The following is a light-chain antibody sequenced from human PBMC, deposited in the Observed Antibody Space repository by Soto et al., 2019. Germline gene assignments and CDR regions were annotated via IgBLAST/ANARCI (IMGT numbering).Light chain of an antibody. V-gene: IGKV3D-20*02. J-gene: IGKJ5*01. CDR2: DAS. Sequence: IVLTQSPGTLSLSPWDRSTLSCRSSQTVSSSYLGWYQQKPGQAPRLLIYDASIRATGIPARFSGSGSGTDFTLTISSLEPEDFAVYYCQQRSNWPPKVTFGQGTRLEIK. CDR1: QTVSSSY. CDR3: QQRSNWPPKVT.